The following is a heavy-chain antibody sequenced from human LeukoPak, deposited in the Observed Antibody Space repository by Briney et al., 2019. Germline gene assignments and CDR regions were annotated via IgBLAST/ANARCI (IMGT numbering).Heavy chain of an antibody. CDR3: AKGHYYGSGSLDY. D-gene: IGHD3-10*01. V-gene: IGHV3-23*01. CDR1: GFTFSSYG. CDR2: IGGSGGST. J-gene: IGHJ4*02. Sequence: GGSLRLSCAASGFTFSSYGMSWVRQAPGKGLEWVSAIGGSGGSTYYADSVKGRFTISRDNSKNTLYVRMNSLRAEDTAVYYCAKGHYYGSGSLDYWGQGTLVTVSS.